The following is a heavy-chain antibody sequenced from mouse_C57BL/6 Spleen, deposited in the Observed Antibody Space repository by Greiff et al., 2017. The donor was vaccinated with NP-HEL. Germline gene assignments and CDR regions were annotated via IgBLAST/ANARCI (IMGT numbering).Heavy chain of an antibody. D-gene: IGHD1-1*01. CDR2: ISDGGSYT. J-gene: IGHJ3*01. CDR1: GFTFSSYA. CDR3: AREGGNYGSSYVAWFAY. V-gene: IGHV5-4*01. Sequence: EVMLVESGGGLVKPGGSLKLSCAASGFTFSSYAMSWVRQTPEKRLEWVATISDGGSYTYYPDNVKGRFTISRDNAKNNLYLQMSHLKSEDTAMYYCAREGGNYGSSYVAWFAYWGQGTLVTVSA.